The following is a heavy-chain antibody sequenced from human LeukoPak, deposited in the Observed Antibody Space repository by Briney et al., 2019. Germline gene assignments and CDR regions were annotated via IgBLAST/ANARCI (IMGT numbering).Heavy chain of an antibody. CDR3: ARSYYYDSSGPTPDWFDP. Sequence: SETLSLTCTVSGGSISSYYWSWIRQPAGKGLEWIGRIYTSGSTNYNPSLESRVTMSVDTSKNQFSLKLSSVTAADTAVYYCARSYYYDSSGPTPDWFDPWGQGTLVTVSS. V-gene: IGHV4-4*07. D-gene: IGHD3-22*01. J-gene: IGHJ5*02. CDR1: GGSISSYY. CDR2: IYTSGST.